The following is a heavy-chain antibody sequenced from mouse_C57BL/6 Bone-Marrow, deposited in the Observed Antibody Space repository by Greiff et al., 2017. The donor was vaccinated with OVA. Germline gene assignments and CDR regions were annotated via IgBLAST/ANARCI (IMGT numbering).Heavy chain of an antibody. Sequence: EVKLVESGGGLVKPGGSLKLSCAASGFTFSSYTMSWVRQTPEKRLEWVATISGGGGNPYYPDSVKGRFTISRDNAKNTLYLQMSSLRSEDTALYYCARKDYSNYFDYWGQGTTLTVSS. CDR1: GFTFSSYT. J-gene: IGHJ2*01. V-gene: IGHV5-9*01. CDR3: ARKDYSNYFDY. CDR2: ISGGGGNP. D-gene: IGHD2-5*01.